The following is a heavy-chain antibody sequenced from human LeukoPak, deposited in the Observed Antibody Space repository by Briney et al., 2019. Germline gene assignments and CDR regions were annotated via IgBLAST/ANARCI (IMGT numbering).Heavy chain of an antibody. V-gene: IGHV4-34*01. CDR1: GGSFSGYY. CDR2: INHNGST. CDR3: ARVRRHSREMTKHYYFDY. Sequence: SETLSLTCAVYGGSFSGYYWSWIRQPPGKGLEWIGEINHNGSTNYNPSLKSRVTISVDTSKNQFSLKLSSVTAADTAVYYCARVRRHSREMTKHYYFDYWGQGTLVTVSS. D-gene: IGHD3-22*01. J-gene: IGHJ4*02.